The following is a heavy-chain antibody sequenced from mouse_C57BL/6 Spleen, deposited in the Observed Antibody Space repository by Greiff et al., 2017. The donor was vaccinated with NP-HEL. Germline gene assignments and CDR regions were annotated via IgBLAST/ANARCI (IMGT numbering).Heavy chain of an antibody. CDR2: INPNNGGT. CDR3: ARGDWAYYAMDY. CDR1: GYTFTDYN. V-gene: IGHV1-18*01. J-gene: IGHJ4*01. D-gene: IGHD4-1*01. Sequence: EVHLVESGPELVKPGASVKIPCKASGYTFTDYNMDWVKQSHGKSLEWIGDINPNNGGTIYNQKFKGKATLTVDKSSSTAYMELRSLTSEDTAVYYCARGDWAYYAMDYWGQGTSVTVSS.